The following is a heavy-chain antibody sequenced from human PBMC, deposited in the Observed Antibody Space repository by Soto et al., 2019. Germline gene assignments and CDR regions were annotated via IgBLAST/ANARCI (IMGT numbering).Heavy chain of an antibody. J-gene: IGHJ6*02. Sequence: GGSLRLSCAASGFTFSDYYMSWIRQAPGKGLEWVSYISSSSSYTNYADSVKGRFTISRDNAKNSLYLQMNSLRAEDTAVYYCATYKHYDILTGSVWGQGTTVTVSS. D-gene: IGHD3-9*01. V-gene: IGHV3-11*03. CDR1: GFTFSDYY. CDR2: ISSSSSYT. CDR3: ATYKHYDILTGSV.